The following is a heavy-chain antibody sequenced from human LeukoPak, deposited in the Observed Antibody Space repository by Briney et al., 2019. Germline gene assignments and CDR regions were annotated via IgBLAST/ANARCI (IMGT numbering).Heavy chain of an antibody. V-gene: IGHV4-39*07. CDR1: GGSISTSNYY. D-gene: IGHD6-13*01. CDR3: ARGGGSSSWFYYYYYMDV. J-gene: IGHJ6*03. CDR2: IYYSGST. Sequence: SETLSPTCTVSGGSISTSNYYWGWIRQPPGKGLEWIGSIYYSGSTYYNPSLKSRVTISLDTSKNQFSLSLSSVTAADTAVYYCARGGGSSSWFYYYYYMDVWGKGTTVTVSS.